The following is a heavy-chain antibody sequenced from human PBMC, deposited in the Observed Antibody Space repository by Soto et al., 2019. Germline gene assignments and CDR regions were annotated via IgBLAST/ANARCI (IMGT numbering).Heavy chain of an antibody. V-gene: IGHV4-39*01. Sequence: QLQLQESGPGLVKPSETLSLTCTVSGGSISSSSYYWGWIRQPPGKGLEWIGRIYYSGSTYYNPSLKSRVTISVDTTKHLFSQKLSSVTAAYTAVYYCARRIRYCSSTSCYAGGYLCDPWGQGTMVTVSS. CDR3: ARRIRYCSSTSCYAGGYLCDP. CDR2: IYYSGST. CDR1: GGSISSSSYY. D-gene: IGHD2-2*01. J-gene: IGHJ5*02.